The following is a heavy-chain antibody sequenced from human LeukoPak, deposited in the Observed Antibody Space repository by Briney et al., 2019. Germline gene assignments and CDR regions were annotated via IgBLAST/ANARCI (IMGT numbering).Heavy chain of an antibody. CDR2: IKQDGSEK. Sequence: GGSLRLSCAASEFIFSGYWMNWVRQAPGKGLEWVANIKQDGSEKQYVDSVRGRFTISRDNAKNSLYLQMNSLRVEDTAVYYCARDGFVGATDYWGQGTLVTVSS. D-gene: IGHD2-15*01. J-gene: IGHJ4*02. CDR3: ARDGFVGATDY. V-gene: IGHV3-7*01. CDR1: EFIFSGYW.